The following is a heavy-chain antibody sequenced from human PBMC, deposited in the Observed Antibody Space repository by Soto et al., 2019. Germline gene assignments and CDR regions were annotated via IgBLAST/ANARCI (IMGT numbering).Heavy chain of an antibody. D-gene: IGHD5-18*01. Sequence: QVQLQESGPGLVKPSQTLSLTCTVSGGSISSGGYYWSWIRQHPGKGLEWIGYIYYSGSTYYNPSLTCRVTTSGATSKHHFSLKPSSVTAADTAVYYCAGDGGIQGGTDYWGQGTLVTVAS. J-gene: IGHJ4*02. CDR3: AGDGGIQGGTDY. CDR2: IYYSGST. V-gene: IGHV4-31*03. CDR1: GGSISSGGYY.